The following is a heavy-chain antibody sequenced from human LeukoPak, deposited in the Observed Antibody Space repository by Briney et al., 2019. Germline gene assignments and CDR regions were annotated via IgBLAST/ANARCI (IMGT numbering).Heavy chain of an antibody. V-gene: IGHV3-30*18. CDR3: AKERVNGDYVYYYYGMDV. J-gene: IGHJ6*02. Sequence: GGSLRLSCAASGFTFSRYAMRWVRQAPGKGLEWVAFTSSEGSGKHYADSVKGRFTISRDNPKNTLYLQMNSLRAEDTGAYYCAKERVNGDYVYYYYGMDVWGQGTTVTVSS. CDR2: TSSEGSGK. CDR1: GFTFSRYA. D-gene: IGHD4-17*01.